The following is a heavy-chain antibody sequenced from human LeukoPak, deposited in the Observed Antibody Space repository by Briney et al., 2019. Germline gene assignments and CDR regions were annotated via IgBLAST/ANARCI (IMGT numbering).Heavy chain of an antibody. CDR2: FDPEDDET. CDR1: GYTLTELS. Sequence: GASVKVSCKVSGYTLTELSMHWVRQAPGKGLEWMGGFDPEDDETIYAQKFQGRVTMTEDTSTDTAYMELSSLRSEDTAVYYCATSSGSYSADAFDIWGQGTMVTVSS. CDR3: ATSSGSYSADAFDI. V-gene: IGHV1-24*01. D-gene: IGHD3-10*01. J-gene: IGHJ3*02.